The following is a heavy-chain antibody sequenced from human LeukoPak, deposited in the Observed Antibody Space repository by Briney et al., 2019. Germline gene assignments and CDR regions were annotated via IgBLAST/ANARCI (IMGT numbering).Heavy chain of an antibody. CDR3: ARESRITPGPDAFDI. CDR2: INPNSGDT. Sequence: ASMKVSCKASGFTFTGYYIHWVRQAPGQGLEWMGWINPNSGDTKYAQKFQGRVTMTRDTSISTAYMELSRLRSDDTAIYYCARESRITPGPDAFDIWGQGTMVTVSS. J-gene: IGHJ3*02. V-gene: IGHV1-2*02. D-gene: IGHD2-15*01. CDR1: GFTFTGYY.